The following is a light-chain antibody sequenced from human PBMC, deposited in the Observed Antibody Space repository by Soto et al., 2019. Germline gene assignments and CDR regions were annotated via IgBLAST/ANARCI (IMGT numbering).Light chain of an antibody. V-gene: IGKV3-20*01. CDR2: GAS. J-gene: IGKJ2*01. Sequence: EMVLTQSPGTLSLSPGERATLSCRASQSVSSSYLAWYHQKPGQAPRLLIYGASSRATGIPDRFSGSGAGTDFNLTISRLEPEDFAVYYCQQYGSSPPYTVGQGTKQEI. CDR1: QSVSSSY. CDR3: QQYGSSPPYT.